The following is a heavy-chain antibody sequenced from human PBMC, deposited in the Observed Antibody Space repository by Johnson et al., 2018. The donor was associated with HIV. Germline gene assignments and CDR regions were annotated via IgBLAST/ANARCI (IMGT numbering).Heavy chain of an antibody. Sequence: VQLVESGGGVVQPGGSLRLSCAASGFTFSSYGMHWVRQAPGKGLEWVAFIRYDGSNKYYADSVKGRFTISRDNSKNTLYLQMNRLRAEDTAVYYCSGGKWGVGANAFDVWGQGTMVTVSS. V-gene: IGHV3-30*02. D-gene: IGHD1-26*01. CDR1: GFTFSSYG. CDR3: SGGKWGVGANAFDV. J-gene: IGHJ3*01. CDR2: IRYDGSNK.